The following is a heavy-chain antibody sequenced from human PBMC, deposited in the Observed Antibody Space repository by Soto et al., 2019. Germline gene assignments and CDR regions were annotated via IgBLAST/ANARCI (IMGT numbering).Heavy chain of an antibody. J-gene: IGHJ4*02. CDR2: ISGIGGST. V-gene: IGHV3-23*01. D-gene: IGHD5-12*01. Sequence: EVQLLESGGGLVQPGGSLRLSCAASGFTFTDYALSWVRQAPGKGLEWVATISGIGGSTYLADSVKGRLSISRDNSKNMLYLEMNSLRAEDTARYFCAKGSIEYSASVDYWGQGTLVIVSS. CDR3: AKGSIEYSASVDY. CDR1: GFTFTDYA.